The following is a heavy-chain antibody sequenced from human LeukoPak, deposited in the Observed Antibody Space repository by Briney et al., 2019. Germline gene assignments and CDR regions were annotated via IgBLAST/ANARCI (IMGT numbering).Heavy chain of an antibody. J-gene: IGHJ4*02. D-gene: IGHD4-17*01. Sequence: GGSLRLSCAASGFTSSSYWMHWVRQAPGKGLVWVSRINSDGSSTTYADSVKGRFTISRDNAKNTLYLQMNSLRAEDTAVYYCARLYGGYGDYYFDYWGQGTLVTVSS. V-gene: IGHV3-74*01. CDR3: ARLYGGYGDYYFDY. CDR1: GFTSSSYW. CDR2: INSDGSST.